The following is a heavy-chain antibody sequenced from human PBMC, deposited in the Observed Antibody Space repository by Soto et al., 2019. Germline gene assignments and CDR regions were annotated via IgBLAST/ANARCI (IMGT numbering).Heavy chain of an antibody. D-gene: IGHD6-19*01. Sequence: QVHLEQSGAEVRKPGTSVKLSCKASGGSFSTNEIDWVRQAPGQGLEWMGRIFPNVGTADYAQKFEGRLTIIADESTTTVYVDLSRLTSADTAVYFCARARYSSRWGTFDSWGQGTQVAVSS. V-gene: IGHV1-69*01. CDR3: ARARYSSRWGTFDS. CDR1: GGSFSTNE. J-gene: IGHJ4*02. CDR2: IFPNVGTA.